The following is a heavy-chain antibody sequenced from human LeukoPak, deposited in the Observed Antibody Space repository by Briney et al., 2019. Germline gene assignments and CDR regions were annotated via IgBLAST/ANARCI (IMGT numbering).Heavy chain of an antibody. CDR2: ISGSGGST. V-gene: IGHV3-23*01. Sequence: GGSLRLSCASSGFTFSSYAMSWVRQAPGKGLEWVSVISGSGGSTSYADSVKGRFTVSRDNSKNMLYLQMNSLRAEDTAVYYCARGQMAGYWGQGALVTVSS. D-gene: IGHD5-24*01. J-gene: IGHJ4*02. CDR3: ARGQMAGY. CDR1: GFTFSSYA.